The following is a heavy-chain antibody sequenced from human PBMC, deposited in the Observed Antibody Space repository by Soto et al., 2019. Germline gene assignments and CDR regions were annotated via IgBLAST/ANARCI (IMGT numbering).Heavy chain of an antibody. D-gene: IGHD6-13*01. CDR3: EKDRIEEDGTASYYYGMDV. J-gene: IGHJ6*02. CDR2: ISGSGGST. CDR1: GFTFSSYA. Sequence: GGSLRLSCAASGFTFSSYAMSWVRQAPGKGLEWVSAISGSGGSTYYADSVKGRFTISRDNSKNTLYLQMNSLRAEDTAVYYCEKDRIEEDGTASYYYGMDVWGQGTTVTVSS. V-gene: IGHV3-23*01.